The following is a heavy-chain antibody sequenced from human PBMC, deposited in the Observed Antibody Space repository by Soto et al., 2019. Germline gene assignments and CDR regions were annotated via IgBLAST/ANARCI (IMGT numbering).Heavy chain of an antibody. CDR1: GWTGSRYG. Sequence: PGGSLRRWGAASGWTGSRYGVHWCRQAPGKGVEWVAGIWYDGSNKYYADSVKGRFTISRDNSKNTLYLQMNSLRAEETAVYYCASAPSSTSYPSDYWGQGTLVTVSS. CDR3: ASAPSSTSYPSDY. D-gene: IGHD2-2*01. V-gene: IGHV3-33*01. CDR2: IWYDGSNK. J-gene: IGHJ4*02.